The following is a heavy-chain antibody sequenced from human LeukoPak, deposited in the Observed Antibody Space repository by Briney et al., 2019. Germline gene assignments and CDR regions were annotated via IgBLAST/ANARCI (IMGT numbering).Heavy chain of an antibody. Sequence: QPGGSLRLSCTASGFSFSDYSMNWVRQAPGKGLEWVSYIRSSTSNIFYAESVKGRFTVSRDNAKNSLYLHMNSLRAEDTAVYYCARDRRHYGSGSGFFDYWGQGTLVTVSS. V-gene: IGHV3-48*01. CDR1: GFSFSDYS. CDR2: IRSSTSNI. CDR3: ARDRRHYGSGSGFFDY. J-gene: IGHJ4*02. D-gene: IGHD3-3*02.